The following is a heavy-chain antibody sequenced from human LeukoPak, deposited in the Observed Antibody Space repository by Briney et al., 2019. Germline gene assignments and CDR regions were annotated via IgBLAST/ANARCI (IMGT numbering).Heavy chain of an antibody. J-gene: IGHJ4*02. CDR2: LSGSGDTT. Sequence: PGGSLRLSCAASGFILNSYGMSWVRQAPGKGLEWVSALSGSGDTTYYADSVKGRFTISRDNSKNTLYLQMKSLRVEDTAIYYCAKDRSWGLDYWGQGTLVTVSS. CDR1: GFILNSYG. V-gene: IGHV3-23*01. CDR3: AKDRSWGLDY. D-gene: IGHD7-27*01.